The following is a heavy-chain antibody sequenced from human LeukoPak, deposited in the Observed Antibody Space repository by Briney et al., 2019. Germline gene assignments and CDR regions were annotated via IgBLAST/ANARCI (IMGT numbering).Heavy chain of an antibody. CDR3: ARGRDGYNFDY. CDR2: ISSSSSYI. J-gene: IGHJ4*02. Sequence: GGSLRLSCAASGFTFSSYSMNWVRQAPGKGLEWVSYISSSSSYIYYADSVKGRFTISRDNAKNSLYLQMNSLRAEDTAVYYCARGRDGYNFDYWGQGTLVTVSS. CDR1: GFTFSSYS. D-gene: IGHD5-24*01. V-gene: IGHV3-21*01.